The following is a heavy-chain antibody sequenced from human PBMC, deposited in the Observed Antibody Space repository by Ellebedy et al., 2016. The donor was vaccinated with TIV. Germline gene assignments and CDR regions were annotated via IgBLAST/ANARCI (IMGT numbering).Heavy chain of an antibody. CDR1: ADTFTRDV. CDR3: AVEKSQGIKSYWYFDL. V-gene: IGHV1-69*10. D-gene: IGHD2-15*01. Sequence: AASVTVSCKASADTFTRDVFSCARQAPGHGLEWIGRIIPSLGVTNYAQRFQVRVTITADTTTNTATMELNSLRPDDTAVYYGAVEKSQGIKSYWYFDLWGRGSLVTVSS. J-gene: IGHJ2*01. CDR2: IIPSLGVT.